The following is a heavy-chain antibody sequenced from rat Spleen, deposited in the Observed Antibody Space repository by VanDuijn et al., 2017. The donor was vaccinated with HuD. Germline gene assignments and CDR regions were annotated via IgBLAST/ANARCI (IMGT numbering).Heavy chain of an antibody. CDR1: GFSLTNNG. Sequence: QVQLKESGPGLVQPSQTLSLTCNVSGFSLTNNGVSWVRQPPGKDLEWIAAISSGGNTYYNSVFKSRLSISRDTSKNQVLLKMNSLQTDDTVIYFCARSYGGYTSNWFPYWGQGTLVTVSS. CDR2: ISSGGNT. J-gene: IGHJ3*01. V-gene: IGHV2S8*01. D-gene: IGHD1-11*01. CDR3: ARSYGGYTSNWFPY.